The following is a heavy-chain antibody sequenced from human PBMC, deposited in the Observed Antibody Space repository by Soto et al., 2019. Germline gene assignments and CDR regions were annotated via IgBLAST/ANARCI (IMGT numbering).Heavy chain of an antibody. V-gene: IGHV3-23*01. CDR1: GFTFSNYG. CDR2: ISGSGGST. J-gene: IGHJ3*02. CDR3: ANGGYSSGWYAAAAFDI. Sequence: GGSLRLSCATSGFTFSNYGIHWVRQAPGKGLEWVAAISGSGGSTYYADSVKGRFTISRDNSKNTLYLQMNSLRAEDTAVYYCANGGYSSGWYAAAAFDIWGQGTMVTVSS. D-gene: IGHD6-19*01.